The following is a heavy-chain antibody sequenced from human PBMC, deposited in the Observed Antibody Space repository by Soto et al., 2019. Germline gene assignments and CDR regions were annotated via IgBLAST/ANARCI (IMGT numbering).Heavy chain of an antibody. J-gene: IGHJ5*02. CDR1: NGSISNFY. Sequence: QVQLQESGPGLVKPSETLSLTCTVSNGSISNFYWNWIRQSAGKGLEWTGRIHGSGSATYNPSLRSRVTMSVDTSKNQFSLKVNSVTGADTAVYYCARSSHKESWFDPWGQGTLVTVSS. D-gene: IGHD6-13*01. CDR3: ARSSHKESWFDP. V-gene: IGHV4-4*07. CDR2: IHGSGSA.